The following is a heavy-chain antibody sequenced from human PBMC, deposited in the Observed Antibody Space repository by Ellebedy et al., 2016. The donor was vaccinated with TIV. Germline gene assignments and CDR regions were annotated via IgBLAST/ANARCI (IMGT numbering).Heavy chain of an antibody. CDR2: IYYSGST. CDR3: ARGGASSKYFDY. CDR1: GGSINSGDYS. Sequence: MPSETLSLTCAVSGGSINSGDYSWSFILQPPGKGLEWIGFIYYSGSTNYNPSLKSRVTISVDTSKNQFSLELSSVTAADTAVYYCARGGASSKYFDYWGQGTLVTVSS. V-gene: IGHV4-61*08. J-gene: IGHJ4*02.